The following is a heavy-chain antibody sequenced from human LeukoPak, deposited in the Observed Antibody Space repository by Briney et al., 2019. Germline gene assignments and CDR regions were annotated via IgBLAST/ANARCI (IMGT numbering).Heavy chain of an antibody. CDR3: AREVTESSGWYDYYFDY. Sequence: PGGSLRLSCAASGFIFSKYDMHWVRQVTGKGLEWVSGIDRDGVTYYSGSVKGRFTISRDNAKNSLYLQMNSLRAEDTAVYYCAREVTESSGWYDYYFDYWGQGTLVTVSS. J-gene: IGHJ4*02. D-gene: IGHD6-19*01. V-gene: IGHV3-13*01. CDR1: GFIFSKYD. CDR2: IDRDGVT.